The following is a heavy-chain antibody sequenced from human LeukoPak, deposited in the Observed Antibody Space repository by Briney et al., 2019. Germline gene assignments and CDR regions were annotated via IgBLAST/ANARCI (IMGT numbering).Heavy chain of an antibody. CDR3: VTGFTTMAVDYFDY. J-gene: IGHJ4*02. V-gene: IGHV1-24*01. D-gene: IGHD5-18*01. CDR2: SDPEDGER. Sequence: ASVKVSCKVSGKTLSDLSIHWLRQPPGKGLEWLGGSDPEDGERIYAQMFQGRVTMTEDTSIDTAYMELRSLRSEDTAVYYCVTGFTTMAVDYFDYWGQGTLVTVS. CDR1: GKTLSDLS.